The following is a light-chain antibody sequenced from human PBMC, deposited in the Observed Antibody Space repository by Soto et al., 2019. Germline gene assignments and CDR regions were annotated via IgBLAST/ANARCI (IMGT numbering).Light chain of an antibody. V-gene: IGKV1-39*01. CDR1: QSITNY. Sequence: DIQMPQSPSSLSASVGDRVTITCRSSQSITNYLNWYQQKPGKAPKLLMDAISTLQSGVPSRFGGSGSGTEFTLTISSLQPDDFVTYYWQQSYSTPYNFGQGTKVDIK. CDR2: AIS. CDR3: QQSYSTPYN. J-gene: IGKJ2*01.